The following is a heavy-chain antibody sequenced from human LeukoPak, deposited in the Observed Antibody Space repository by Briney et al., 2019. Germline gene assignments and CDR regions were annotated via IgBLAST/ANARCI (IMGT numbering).Heavy chain of an antibody. CDR1: GFTFSSYG. CDR3: ALELRGYFDY. V-gene: IGHV3-30*02. CDR2: IRYDGSNK. D-gene: IGHD1-7*01. J-gene: IGHJ4*02. Sequence: PGGSLRLSWAASGFTFSSYGMHWVRQAPGKGLEWVAFIRYDGSNKYYADSVKGRFTISRDNSKNTLYLQMNSLRAEDTAVYYCALELRGYFDYWGQGTLVTVSS.